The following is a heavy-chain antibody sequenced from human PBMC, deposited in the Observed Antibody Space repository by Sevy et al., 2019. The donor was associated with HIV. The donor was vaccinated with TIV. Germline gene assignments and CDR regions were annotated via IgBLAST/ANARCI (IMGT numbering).Heavy chain of an antibody. J-gene: IGHJ4*02. CDR3: AKGVATIPPYFDY. CDR1: GFTFSSYW. Sequence: GGSLRLSCAASGFTFSSYWMSWVRQAPGKGLEWLSLISWDGGSTYYADSVKGRFTISRDNSKNSLYLQMNSLRTEDTALYYCAKGVATIPPYFDYWGQGTLVTVSS. D-gene: IGHD5-12*01. V-gene: IGHV3-43*01. CDR2: ISWDGGST.